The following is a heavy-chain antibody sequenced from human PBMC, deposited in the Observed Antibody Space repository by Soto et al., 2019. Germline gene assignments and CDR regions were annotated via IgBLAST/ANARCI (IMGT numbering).Heavy chain of an antibody. V-gene: IGHV1-69*02. D-gene: IGHD1-26*01. Sequence: QVQLVQSGAAVKKSGSSVKVSCKASGGTFSSYSISWVRQAPGQGLEWMGRIIPFLGIANYAQWFQGRVTITADKFTSTAYMELSSLRSEDTAVYYCARGGSDAFDIWGQGTMVTVSS. CDR1: GGTFSSYS. CDR3: ARGGSDAFDI. CDR2: IIPFLGIA. J-gene: IGHJ3*02.